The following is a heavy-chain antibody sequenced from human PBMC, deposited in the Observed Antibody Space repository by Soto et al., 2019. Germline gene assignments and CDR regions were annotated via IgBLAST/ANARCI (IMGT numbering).Heavy chain of an antibody. J-gene: IGHJ4*02. D-gene: IGHD6-13*01. V-gene: IGHV3-30-3*01. CDR3: ARVGGKDSSSWYPDY. Sequence: QVQLVESGGGVVQPGRSLRLSCAASGFTFSSYAMHWVRQAPGKGLEWVAVISYDGSNKYYADSVKGRFTISRDNSKNTLYLEMNSLRAEDTAVYYCARVGGKDSSSWYPDYWGQGTLVTVSS. CDR1: GFTFSSYA. CDR2: ISYDGSNK.